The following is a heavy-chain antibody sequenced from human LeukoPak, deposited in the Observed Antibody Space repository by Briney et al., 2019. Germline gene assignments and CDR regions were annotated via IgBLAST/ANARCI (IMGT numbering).Heavy chain of an antibody. CDR3: AKTGDYDFWSGYYEYYGMDV. J-gene: IGHJ6*02. CDR1: GFTFDDYA. CDR2: ISWNSGSI. Sequence: GGSLRLSCAASGFTFDDYAMHWVRQAPGKGLEWVSGISWNSGSIGYADSVKGRFTISRDNAKNSLYLQMNSLRAEDTALYYCAKTGDYDFWSGYYEYYGMDVWGQGTTVTVSS. V-gene: IGHV3-9*01. D-gene: IGHD3-3*01.